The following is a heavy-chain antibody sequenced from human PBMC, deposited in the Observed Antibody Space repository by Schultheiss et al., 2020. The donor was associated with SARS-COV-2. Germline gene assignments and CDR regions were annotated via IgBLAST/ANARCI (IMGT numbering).Heavy chain of an antibody. CDR2: IRAKSKNYAT. V-gene: IGHV3-73*01. CDR1: GFSFGASA. D-gene: IGHD4-11*01. J-gene: IGHJ5*02. CDR3: SFIYSAENDL. Sequence: GESLKISCAGSGFSFGASAIHWVRHTSGKGLEWVGRIRAKSKNYATTYAASVSGRFTISRDDSRNMAYLQMSSLQSDDTAVYYCSFIYSAENDLWGQGVLVAVAS.